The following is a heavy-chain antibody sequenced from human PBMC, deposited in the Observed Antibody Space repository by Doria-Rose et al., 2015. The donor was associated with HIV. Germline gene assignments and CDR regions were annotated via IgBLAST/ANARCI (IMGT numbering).Heavy chain of an antibody. CDR2: TLSDDER. CDR3: ARIKSSRWYHKYYFDF. V-gene: IGHV2-26*01. J-gene: IGHJ4*02. D-gene: IGHD6-13*01. Sequence: ESGPVLVKPTETLTLTCTVSGGSLSSPGMGVSWIRQPPGKVLEWLASTLSDDERSYKTSLESRLTPSRGTSKSQVVLTMTDMDPVDTATYYCARIKSSRWYHKYYFDFWGQGTLVIVSA. CDR1: GGSLSSPGMG.